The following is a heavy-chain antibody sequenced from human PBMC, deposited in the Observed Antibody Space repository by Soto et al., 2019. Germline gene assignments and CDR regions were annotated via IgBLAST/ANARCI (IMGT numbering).Heavy chain of an antibody. V-gene: IGHV1-18*01. J-gene: IGHJ4*02. CDR2: ISAHNGNT. D-gene: IGHD1-1*01. Sequence: QVHLVQSGAEVKKPGASVKVSCKGSGYAFTTYGITWVRQAPGQGLEWMGWISAHNGNTTYAQKLQARVTVTRDTSTRTAYMELRSLRSDDTAVYYCARGRYGDYWGQGALVTVSS. CDR3: ARGRYGDY. CDR1: GYAFTTYG.